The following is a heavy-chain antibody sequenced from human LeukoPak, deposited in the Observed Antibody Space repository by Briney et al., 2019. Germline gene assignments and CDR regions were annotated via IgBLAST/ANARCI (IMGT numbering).Heavy chain of an antibody. CDR2: INPNSGGT. Sequence: ASVKVSCKASGYTFTGYYMHWVRQAPGQGLEWMGWINPNSGGTNYAQKFQGRVTMTRDTSISTAYMELSRLRSDDTAVYYCARRADDYVWGSYSINNWFDPWGQGTLVTVSS. V-gene: IGHV1-2*02. CDR3: ARRADDYVWGSYSINNWFDP. CDR1: GYTFTGYY. J-gene: IGHJ5*02. D-gene: IGHD3-16*01.